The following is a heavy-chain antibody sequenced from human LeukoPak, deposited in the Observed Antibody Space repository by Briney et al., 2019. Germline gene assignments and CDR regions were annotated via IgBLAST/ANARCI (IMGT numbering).Heavy chain of an antibody. CDR3: AHNYGSGSYYTYYFDY. CDR2: IIPIFGTA. J-gene: IGHJ4*02. V-gene: IGHV1-69*05. Sequence: SVKVSCKVSGYTLTELSMHWVRQAPGRGLEWMGGIIPIFGTANYAQKFQGRVTITTDESTSTAYMELSSLRSEDTAVYYCAHNYGSGSYYTYYFDYWGQGTLVTVSS. CDR1: GYTLTELS. D-gene: IGHD3-10*01.